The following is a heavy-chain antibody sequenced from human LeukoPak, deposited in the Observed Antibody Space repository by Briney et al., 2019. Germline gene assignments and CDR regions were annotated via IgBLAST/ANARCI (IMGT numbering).Heavy chain of an antibody. CDR1: GFTFSSYG. D-gene: IGHD6-19*01. J-gene: IGHJ6*02. CDR3: AREVVSKWLAPYYYYGMDV. CDR2: TRYDGSNK. Sequence: SGGSLRLSCAASGFTFSSYGMHWVRQAPGKGLEWVAFTRYDGSNKYYADSVKGRFTISRDNSKNTLYLQMNSLRAEDTAVYYCAREVVSKWLAPYYYYGMDVWGQGTTVTVSS. V-gene: IGHV3-30*02.